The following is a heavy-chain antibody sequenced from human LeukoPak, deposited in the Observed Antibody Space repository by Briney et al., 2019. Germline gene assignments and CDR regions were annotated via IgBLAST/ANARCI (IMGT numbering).Heavy chain of an antibody. V-gene: IGHV1-2*02. CDR1: GYSFTGYY. D-gene: IGHD6-19*01. Sequence: GASVKVSCKTSGYSFTGYYIHWVRQAPGQGLDYMGWINPGTGGTNFPQRFQGRVSLTRDTSISTAYMEVSRLTSDDTAVYYSVRASNGWAFDSWGQGTLVTVSS. CDR2: INPGTGGT. J-gene: IGHJ4*02. CDR3: VRASNGWAFDS.